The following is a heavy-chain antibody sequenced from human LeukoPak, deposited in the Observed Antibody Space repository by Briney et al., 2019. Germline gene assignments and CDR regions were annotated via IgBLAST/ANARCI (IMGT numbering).Heavy chain of an antibody. CDR3: AKDADIAVAGNFDY. Sequence: PGGSLRLSCAASGFTFDDYAMHWVRQAPGKGLEWVSGISWNSGRIGYADSVKGRFTISRDNAKNSLYLQMNSVRAEDTALYYCAKDADIAVAGNFDYWGQGTLATVSS. J-gene: IGHJ4*02. CDR1: GFTFDDYA. V-gene: IGHV3-9*01. CDR2: ISWNSGRI. D-gene: IGHD6-19*01.